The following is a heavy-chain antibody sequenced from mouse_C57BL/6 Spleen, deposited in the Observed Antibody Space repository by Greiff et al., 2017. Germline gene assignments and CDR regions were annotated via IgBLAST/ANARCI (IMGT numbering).Heavy chain of an antibody. V-gene: IGHV1-55*01. CDR2: FYPGSGSP. CDR1: GYPFTSYW. Sequence: QVQLQQPGAELVKPGASVKMSCKASGYPFTSYWITWVKQRPGQGLEWIGDFYPGSGSPNYNEKFKSKATLTVDTSSSPAYMQLSSLTSEDSAVYYCARGDYDAYFDVWGTGTTVTVSS. CDR3: ARGDYDAYFDV. D-gene: IGHD2-3*01. J-gene: IGHJ1*03.